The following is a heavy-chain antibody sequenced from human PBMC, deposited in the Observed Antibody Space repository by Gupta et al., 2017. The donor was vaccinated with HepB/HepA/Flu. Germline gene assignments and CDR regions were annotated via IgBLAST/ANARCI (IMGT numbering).Heavy chain of an antibody. J-gene: IGHJ4*02. Sequence: QVQLIQSGTEMKKPGASVKVSCKASEYPFNSFYIHWVRQAPGQRPEWMGSINPKGGATNYAQKFQGRVTMTRDTSISTAYMELNRLTSDDTALYYCAREGPGGLSGTYHPPHGFDYWGRGTLVTVSS. CDR3: AREGPGGLSGTYHPPHGFDY. CDR1: EYPFNSFY. V-gene: IGHV1-2*02. D-gene: IGHD3-10*01. CDR2: INPKGGAT.